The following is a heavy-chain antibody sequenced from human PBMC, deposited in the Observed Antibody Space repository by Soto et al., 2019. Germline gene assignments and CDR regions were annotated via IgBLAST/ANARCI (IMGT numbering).Heavy chain of an antibody. CDR1: GGSFSGYY. Sequence: SSETLSLTCAVYGGSFSGYYWSWIRQPPGKGLEWIGEINHSGSTNYNPSLKSRVTISVDTSKNQFSLNLTSVTAADTAVYYCARGSSGYFPTLFWFWGQGTLVTVSS. CDR2: INHSGST. J-gene: IGHJ4*01. CDR3: ARGSSGYFPTLFWF. D-gene: IGHD3-22*01. V-gene: IGHV4-34*01.